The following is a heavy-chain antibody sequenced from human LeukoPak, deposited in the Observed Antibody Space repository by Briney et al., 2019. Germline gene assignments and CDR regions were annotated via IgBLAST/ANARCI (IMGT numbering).Heavy chain of an antibody. D-gene: IGHD2-21*02. J-gene: IGHJ3*01. CDR3: ARGCGGDCFGAFDV. CDR2: IYQSGNT. V-gene: IGHV4-30-2*01. CDR1: GGSISSGGHS. Sequence: SETLSLTCAVSGGSISSGGHSWSWIRQPPGKGLEWIGYIYQSGNTYYNPSLKSRVTISIDRSKNQFSLRLSSVTAADTAVYYCARGCGGDCFGAFDVWGQGTMVTVSS.